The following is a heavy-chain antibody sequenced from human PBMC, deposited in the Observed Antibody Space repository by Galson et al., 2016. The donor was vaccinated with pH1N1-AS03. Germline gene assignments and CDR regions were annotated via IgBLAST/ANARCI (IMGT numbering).Heavy chain of an antibody. Sequence: SVKVSCKASEYIFTGFYVHWVRQAPGQGLEWMGWINTDSGVTNYAQKFEAWVTMTRDTSVSTAYMELYGLKSDDTAVYYCARDPRGPCTSATCHTTYYFGMDVWGQGTTVIVSS. J-gene: IGHJ6*02. CDR2: INTDSGVT. V-gene: IGHV1-2*04. D-gene: IGHD2-2*01. CDR1: EYIFTGFY. CDR3: ARDPRGPCTSATCHTTYYFGMDV.